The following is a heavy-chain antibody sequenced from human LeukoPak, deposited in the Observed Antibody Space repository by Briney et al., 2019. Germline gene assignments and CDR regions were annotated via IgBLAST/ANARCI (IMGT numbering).Heavy chain of an antibody. CDR2: IYYSGST. Sequence: ESSETLSLTCTVSGGSISSYYWSWIRQPPGKGLEWIGYIYYSGSTNYNPSLKSRVTISVDTSKNQFSLKLSSVTAADTAVYYCARQAIMIQLWGGRAYYFDYWGQGTLVIVSS. D-gene: IGHD5-18*01. V-gene: IGHV4-59*08. J-gene: IGHJ4*02. CDR1: GGSISSYY. CDR3: ARQAIMIQLWGGRAYYFDY.